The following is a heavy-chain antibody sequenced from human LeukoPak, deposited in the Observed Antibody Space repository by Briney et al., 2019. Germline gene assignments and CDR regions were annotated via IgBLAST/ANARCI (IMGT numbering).Heavy chain of an antibody. D-gene: IGHD2-2*01. CDR1: GGTFSSYA. V-gene: IGHV1-69*04. J-gene: IGHJ6*03. CDR3: ARVSSVGIVVVPAATYYMDV. Sequence: SVKVSCKASGGTFSSYAISWVRQAPGQGLEWMGRIIPILGIANYAQKFQGRVTITADKSTSTAYMELSSLRSDDTAVYYCARVSSVGIVVVPAATYYMDVWGKGTTVTVSS. CDR2: IIPILGIA.